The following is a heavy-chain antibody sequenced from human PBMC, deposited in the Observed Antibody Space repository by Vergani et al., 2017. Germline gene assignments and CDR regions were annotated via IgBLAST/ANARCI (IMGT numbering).Heavy chain of an antibody. V-gene: IGHV4-61*10. Sequence: QVQLQESGPGLVKPSETLSLTCPVSGGSVSSGSYYWSWIRQPAGKGLEWIGYIYYSGSTNYNPSLKSRVTISVDTSKNQIALKLSSATAADTAVYYCASGYYMGNDYWGQGTLVTVSS. CDR1: GGSVSSGSYY. D-gene: IGHD3-3*01. J-gene: IGHJ4*02. CDR3: ASGYYMGNDY. CDR2: IYYSGST.